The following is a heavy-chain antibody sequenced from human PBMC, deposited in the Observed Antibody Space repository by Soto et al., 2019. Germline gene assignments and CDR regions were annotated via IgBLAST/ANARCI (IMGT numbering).Heavy chain of an antibody. D-gene: IGHD3-16*01. CDR3: ARTTAFVSGTYPPAHFDY. Sequence: PSETLSLTCAVYGGSFSGYYWCWIRQSPGKGLEWIGEINHSGSTNYTPSLKSRVTISVDTSKNQVSLKLSSVTAADTAVYYCARTTAFVSGTYPPAHFDYWGQGTRVTVSS. J-gene: IGHJ4*02. CDR1: GGSFSGYY. CDR2: INHSGST. V-gene: IGHV4-34*01.